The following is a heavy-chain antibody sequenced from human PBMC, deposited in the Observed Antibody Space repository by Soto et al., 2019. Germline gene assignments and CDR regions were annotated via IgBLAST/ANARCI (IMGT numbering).Heavy chain of an antibody. V-gene: IGHV3-23*01. D-gene: IGHD1-26*01. J-gene: IGHJ4*02. Sequence: EVQLLESGGGLVQPGGSLRLSCAASGFTFSSYAMRWVRQAPVKGLEWVSGISGSGDSTYYADSVKGRFTISRDNSKNTLYLQMNSLRAEDTAVYYCARRGSGSYYDSWGQGTLVTVSS. CDR1: GFTFSSYA. CDR3: ARRGSGSYYDS. CDR2: ISGSGDST.